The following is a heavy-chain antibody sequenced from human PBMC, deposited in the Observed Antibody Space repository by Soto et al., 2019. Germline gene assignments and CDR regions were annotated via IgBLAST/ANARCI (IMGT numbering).Heavy chain of an antibody. V-gene: IGHV3-9*01. Sequence: EVQLVESGGGLVQPGGSLRLSCAASGFTFDDYAMHWVRQAPGKVLEWVSGINWKSDTIGYADSVKGRFTVSRDNAKGSLLLQMSSLRAEDTAVYFCAMSNSNDLYYHFESWGQGTPVTVSS. CDR2: INWKSDTI. CDR1: GFTFDDYA. J-gene: IGHJ4*02. D-gene: IGHD3-22*01. CDR3: AMSNSNDLYYHFES.